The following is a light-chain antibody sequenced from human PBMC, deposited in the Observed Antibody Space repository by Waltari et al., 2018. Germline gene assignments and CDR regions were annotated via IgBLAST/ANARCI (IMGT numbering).Light chain of an antibody. CDR3: QQGYTIPYT. V-gene: IGKV1-39*01. CDR1: QSITSF. CDR2: AAT. Sequence: DIQMTQSSSSLSASVGDRVTISCRASQSITSFLNWYQQKPGKAPRLLIYAATNLQGGVPSRFSGRGSGTDFTLTISSLQPEDFATYYCQQGYTIPYTFGPGTTLEIK. J-gene: IGKJ2*01.